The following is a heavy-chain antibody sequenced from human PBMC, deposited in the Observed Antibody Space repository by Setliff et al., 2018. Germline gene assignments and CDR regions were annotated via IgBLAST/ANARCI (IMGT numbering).Heavy chain of an antibody. CDR3: VRGPYYSGQWLVFVP. CDR2: ISAYNGNI. V-gene: IGHV1-18*01. CDR1: GYTFTSYG. D-gene: IGHD6-19*01. Sequence: RASVKVSCKASGYTFTSYGVSWVRQAPGQGLEWMGWISAYNGNINYAQKFQGRFTISRDNAKNSLYLQMNSLRAEDTAVYYCVRGPYYSGQWLVFVPWGQGTLVTVSS. J-gene: IGHJ5*02.